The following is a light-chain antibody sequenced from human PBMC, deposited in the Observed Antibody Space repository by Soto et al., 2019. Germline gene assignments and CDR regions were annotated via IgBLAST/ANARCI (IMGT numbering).Light chain of an antibody. CDR3: QQYGSSLLT. CDR1: QSVGTY. V-gene: IGKV3-20*01. J-gene: IGKJ4*01. Sequence: VLTQSPGTLSLSPGERATLSCRASQSVGTYLAWYQQKPGQAPRLLIYDASNRATGIAPRFRGSGSGTDFTLTISRLEPEDFAVYYCQQYGSSLLTFGGGTKVDIK. CDR2: DAS.